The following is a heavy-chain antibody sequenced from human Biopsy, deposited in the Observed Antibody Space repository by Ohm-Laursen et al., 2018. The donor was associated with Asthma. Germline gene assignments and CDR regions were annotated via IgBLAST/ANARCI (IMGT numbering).Heavy chain of an antibody. V-gene: IGHV3-53*01. J-gene: IGHJ4*02. Sequence: SLRLSCAASGFMFRSFGMHWVRQAPGKGLEWVSVIYSGGTSDTADSVRGRFTISRDFYKNTLYLQMDSLRAEDTAVYYCARGDSSGWSHCYFDYWGQGTLVTVSS. D-gene: IGHD6-19*01. CDR1: GFMFRSFG. CDR3: ARGDSSGWSHCYFDY. CDR2: IYSGGTS.